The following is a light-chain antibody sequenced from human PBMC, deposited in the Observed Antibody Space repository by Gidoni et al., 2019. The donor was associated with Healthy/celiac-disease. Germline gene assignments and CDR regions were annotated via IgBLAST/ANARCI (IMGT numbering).Light chain of an antibody. CDR1: SSNIGAGYD. J-gene: IGLJ2*01. CDR3: QSYDSSLSAVL. Sequence: QSVLTQPPSVSGAPGQRAPISCTGSSSNIGAGYDVHWYPQLPGTSPKLLISGNTNRPSGVPDRFSGSKSGTSASLAITGLQAEDEADYYCQSYDSSLSAVLFGGGTKLTVL. V-gene: IGLV1-40*01. CDR2: GNT.